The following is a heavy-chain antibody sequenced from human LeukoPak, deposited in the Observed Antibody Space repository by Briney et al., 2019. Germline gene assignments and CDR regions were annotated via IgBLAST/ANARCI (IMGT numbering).Heavy chain of an antibody. V-gene: IGHV2-70*01. CDR1: GFSLSTSGMC. D-gene: IGHD3-10*01. CDR2: IDWDDDK. Sequence: SGPTLVNPTQTLTLTCTFSGFSLSTSGMCVSWIRQPPGKALEWLALIDWDDDKYYSTSLKTRLTISKDTSKIHVVLTMTNIDPVYTATYYCARTIYGSGSYFDYWGQGTLVTVSS. CDR3: ARTIYGSGSYFDY. J-gene: IGHJ4*02.